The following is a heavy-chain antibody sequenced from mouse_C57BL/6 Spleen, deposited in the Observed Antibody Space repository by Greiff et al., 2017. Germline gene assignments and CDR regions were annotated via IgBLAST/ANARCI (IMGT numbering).Heavy chain of an antibody. CDR2: IYPGDGDT. CDR1: GYAFSSYW. D-gene: IGHD2-3*01. CDR3: ARWGDGYGLDYYAMDY. Sequence: QVQLQQSGAELVKPGASVKISCKASGYAFSSYWMNWVKQRPGKGLEWIGQIYPGDGDTNYNGKFKGKATLTADKSSSTAYMQLSSLTSEDSAVYFCARWGDGYGLDYYAMDYWGQGTSVTVSS. V-gene: IGHV1-80*01. J-gene: IGHJ4*01.